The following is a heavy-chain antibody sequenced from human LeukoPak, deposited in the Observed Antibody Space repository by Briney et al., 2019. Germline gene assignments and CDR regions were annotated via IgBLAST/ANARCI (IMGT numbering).Heavy chain of an antibody. V-gene: IGHV4-39*07. J-gene: IGHJ4*02. CDR1: GGSISSSSYY. CDR2: IYYSGST. CDR3: WIRDDCSGGGCYGIIDY. D-gene: IGHD2-15*01. Sequence: PSETLSLTCTVSGGSISSSSYYWGWIRQPPGKGLEWIGSIYYSGSTYYNPSLKSRVTISVDTSKNRFSLKLSSVTAADTAVYYCWIRDDCSGGGCYGIIDYWGQGTLVTVSS.